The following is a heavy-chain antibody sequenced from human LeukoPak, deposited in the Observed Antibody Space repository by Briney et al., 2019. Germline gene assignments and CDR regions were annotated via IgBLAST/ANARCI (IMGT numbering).Heavy chain of an antibody. CDR2: IYYSGST. Sequence: SETLSLTCIVSGGSISSSSYYWGWIRQPPGKGLEWIGSIYYSGSTYYSPSLKSRVTISVDTSKNQFSLKLSSVTAAGTAVYYCARQPYYGGDSWYFDYWGQGTLVTVSS. V-gene: IGHV4-39*01. CDR3: ARQPYYGGDSWYFDY. D-gene: IGHD4-23*01. CDR1: GGSISSSSYY. J-gene: IGHJ4*02.